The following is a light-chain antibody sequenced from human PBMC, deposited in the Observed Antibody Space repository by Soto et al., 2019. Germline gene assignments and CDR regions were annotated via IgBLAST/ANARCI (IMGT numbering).Light chain of an antibody. V-gene: IGKV3D-15*01. J-gene: IGKJ5*01. CDR2: DTA. CDR1: ESVSGN. Sequence: EIVMTQSPVTLSVSPGERATLSCRASESVSGNLAWYQQKPGQAPRLLIYDTASRATAIPARCSGSGSGTEFTLTISSLQSEDFAVYYCQQDSKWPTFGQGTRLEIK. CDR3: QQDSKWPT.